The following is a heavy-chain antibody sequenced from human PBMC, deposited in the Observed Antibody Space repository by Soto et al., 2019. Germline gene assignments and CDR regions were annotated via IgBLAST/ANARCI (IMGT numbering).Heavy chain of an antibody. CDR3: ARRGAGIYYDSSGFDY. D-gene: IGHD3-22*01. J-gene: IGHJ4*02. V-gene: IGHV1-2*02. CDR2: INPNSGGT. CDR1: GYTFTGYY. Sequence: ASVKVSCKASGYTFTGYYMHWVRQAPGQGLEWMGWINPNSGGTNYAQKFQGRVTMTRDTSISTAYMELSRLRSDDTAVYYCARRGAGIYYDSSGFDYWGQGTLVTVSS.